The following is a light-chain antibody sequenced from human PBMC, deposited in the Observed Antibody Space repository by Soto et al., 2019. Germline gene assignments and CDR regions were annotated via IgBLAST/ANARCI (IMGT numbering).Light chain of an antibody. V-gene: IGLV2-23*01. CDR1: SSDVGSYNL. CDR3: CSYAGSSTPHVV. J-gene: IGLJ2*01. Sequence: QSALTQPASVSGSPGQSITISCTGTSSDVGSYNLVSWYQQHPGKAPKLMIYEGSKRPSVVSNLLSGSKSGNTASLTISGLQAEDEADYYCCSYAGSSTPHVVFGGGTKLTVL. CDR2: EGS.